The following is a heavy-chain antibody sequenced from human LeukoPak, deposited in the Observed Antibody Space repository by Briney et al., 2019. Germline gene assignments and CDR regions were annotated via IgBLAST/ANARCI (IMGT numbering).Heavy chain of an antibody. Sequence: GGSLRLSCSASGFTFSSYAMHWVRQAPGKGLEYVSAISSNGGSTYYADSVKGRFTISRDNSKNTLYLQMSSLRAEDTAVYYCVKEVTYYYGSGSYFDYWGQGTLVTVFS. CDR2: ISSNGGST. CDR1: GFTFSSYA. J-gene: IGHJ4*02. D-gene: IGHD3-10*01. V-gene: IGHV3-64D*06. CDR3: VKEVTYYYGSGSYFDY.